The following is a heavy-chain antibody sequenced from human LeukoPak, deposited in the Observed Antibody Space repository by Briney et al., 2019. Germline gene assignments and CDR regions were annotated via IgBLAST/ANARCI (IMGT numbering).Heavy chain of an antibody. D-gene: IGHD3-3*01. CDR2: INPSGGST. CDR3: ARDLGYDFWSGYHRPYYFDY. Sequence: ASVKVSCKASGYTFTSYYMHWVRQAPGQGLEWMGIINPSGGSTSYAQKFQGRVTMTRDTSTSTAYMELRSLRSDDTAVYYCARDLGYDFWSGYHRPYYFDYWGQGTLVTVSS. V-gene: IGHV1-46*01. J-gene: IGHJ4*02. CDR1: GYTFTSYY.